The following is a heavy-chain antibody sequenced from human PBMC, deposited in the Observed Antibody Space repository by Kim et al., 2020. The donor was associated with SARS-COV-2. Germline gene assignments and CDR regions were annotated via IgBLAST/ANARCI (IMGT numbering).Heavy chain of an antibody. V-gene: IGHV4-39*01. J-gene: IGHJ4*02. CDR3: ARRGSSGWYYFDY. D-gene: IGHD6-19*01. Sequence: HPSHKGRVPITVDTSKNQFSLKLSSVTAADTAVYYCARRGSSGWYYFDYWGQGTLVTVSS.